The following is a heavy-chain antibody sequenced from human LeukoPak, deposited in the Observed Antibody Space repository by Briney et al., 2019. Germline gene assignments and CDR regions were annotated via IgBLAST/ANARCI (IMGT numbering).Heavy chain of an antibody. D-gene: IGHD2-2*01. J-gene: IGHJ4*02. V-gene: IGHV3-21*01. CDR1: GFTFSTYS. CDR2: ISSSSSYI. Sequence: PGGSLRLSCAASGFTFSTYSMNWVRQAPGKGLEWVSSISSSSSYIYYADSVKGRFTISRDNAKNSLYLQMNSLRAEDTAVYYCARPLGYCSSTSCYEEEGPFDYWGQGTLVTVSS. CDR3: ARPLGYCSSTSCYEEEGPFDY.